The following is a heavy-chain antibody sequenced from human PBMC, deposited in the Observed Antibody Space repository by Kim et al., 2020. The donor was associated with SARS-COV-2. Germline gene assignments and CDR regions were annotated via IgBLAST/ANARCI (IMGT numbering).Heavy chain of an antibody. J-gene: IGHJ5*02. CDR3: ARVLRNCSGGSCAGNWFDP. V-gene: IGHV4-31*03. CDR2: IYYSGST. CDR1: GGSISSGGYH. D-gene: IGHD2-15*01. Sequence: SETLSLTCTVSGGSISSGGYHWSWIRQHPVKGLEWIGYIYYSGSTYYNPSLKSRVTISVDTSKNQFSLKLSSVTAADTAVYYCARVLRNCSGGSCAGNWFDPWGLGTLVTVSS.